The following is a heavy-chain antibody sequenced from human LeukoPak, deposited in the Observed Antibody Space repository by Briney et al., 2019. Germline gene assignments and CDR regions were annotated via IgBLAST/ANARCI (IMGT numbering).Heavy chain of an antibody. Sequence: PSETLSLTCTVSGYSISSGYFWGWMRQPPGKGLEWIGSIYQSETAHYNPSLKSRVTISVDTSKNQFSLKLRSVMAADTAVYYCARARYGSGSYGYWGQGTLVTVSS. V-gene: IGHV4-38-2*02. J-gene: IGHJ4*02. CDR2: IYQSETA. CDR3: ARARYGSGSYGY. D-gene: IGHD3-10*01. CDR1: GYSISSGYF.